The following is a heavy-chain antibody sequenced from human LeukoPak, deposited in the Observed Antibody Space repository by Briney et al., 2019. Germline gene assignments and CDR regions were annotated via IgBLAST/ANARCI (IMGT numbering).Heavy chain of an antibody. D-gene: IGHD1-26*01. CDR3: ARVRWELGWFDP. CDR2: IYHSGST. Sequence: SETLSLTCTVSGYSISSGYYWGWIRQPPGKGLEWIGSIYHSGSTYYNPSLKSRVTISVDTSKNQFSLKLSSVTAADTAVYYCARVRWELGWFDPWGQGTLVTVSS. V-gene: IGHV4-38-2*02. J-gene: IGHJ5*02. CDR1: GYSISSGYY.